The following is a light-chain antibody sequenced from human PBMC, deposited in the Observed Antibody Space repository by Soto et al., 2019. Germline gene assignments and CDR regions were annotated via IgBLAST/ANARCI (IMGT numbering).Light chain of an antibody. CDR2: EVS. CDR3: SSYTSSSTLE. J-gene: IGLJ7*01. V-gene: IGLV2-14*01. Sequence: QSVLTQPASVSGSPGQSITISCTGTSSDVGGYNYVSWYQQHPGKAPKLMIYEVSNRPSGVSNRFSGSKSGNTASLTISGLQAEDEADYYCSSYTSSSTLEFGGGTQLTV. CDR1: SSDVGGYNY.